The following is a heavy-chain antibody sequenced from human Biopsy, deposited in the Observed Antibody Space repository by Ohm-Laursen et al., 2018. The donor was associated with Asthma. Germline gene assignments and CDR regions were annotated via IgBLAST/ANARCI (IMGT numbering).Heavy chain of an antibody. V-gene: IGHV3-48*01. Sequence: SLRLSCAASGFTFSSYSMNWVRQAPGMGLEWVSYIRNSSSAIYYADSVKGRFTISRDNAKNSLYLQMNSVRPDDTAVYFCARERAGVLGSYNGMDVWGPGTTVSVSS. CDR2: IRNSSSAI. D-gene: IGHD2-8*01. J-gene: IGHJ6*02. CDR3: ARERAGVLGSYNGMDV. CDR1: GFTFSSYS.